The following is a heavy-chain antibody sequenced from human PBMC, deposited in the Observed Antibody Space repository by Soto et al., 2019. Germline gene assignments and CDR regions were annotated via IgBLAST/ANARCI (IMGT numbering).Heavy chain of an antibody. V-gene: IGHV4-61*08. J-gene: IGHJ5*02. CDR1: GGSIDSGDYY. CDR2: VYYSGTT. Sequence: SETLSLTCTVSGGSIDSGDYYWSWIRQPPGKGLEWIGYVYYSGTTNYNPFLKSRVTLSLDKSKNQFSLKMNSVTAADTAVYYCARDFNATPYYFDPWGQGTLVNVSS. CDR3: ARDFNATPYYFDP. D-gene: IGHD3-22*01.